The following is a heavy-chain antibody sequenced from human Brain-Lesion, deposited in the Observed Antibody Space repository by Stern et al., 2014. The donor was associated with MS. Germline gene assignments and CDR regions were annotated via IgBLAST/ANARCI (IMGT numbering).Heavy chain of an antibody. CDR3: ARDQRGITIFGVVTDYYYLGMDV. Sequence: QVQLVESGAAVKKPGASVKVSCQTSGYIFTGYYIHWVRHAPGHGLEGRAWINPYPGGTKYAQKLQGRVNMSRDTSISTAYVELSSLTSDDTAVYYCARDQRGITIFGVVTDYYYLGMDVWGQGTTVTVSS. D-gene: IGHD3-3*01. V-gene: IGHV1-2*02. CDR1: GYIFTGYY. J-gene: IGHJ6*02. CDR2: INPYPGGT.